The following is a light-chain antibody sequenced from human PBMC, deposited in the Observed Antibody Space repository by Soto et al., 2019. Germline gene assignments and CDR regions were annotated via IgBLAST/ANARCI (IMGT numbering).Light chain of an antibody. CDR2: EVN. J-gene: IGLJ1*01. CDR1: SSDVGGYNY. Sequence: QSALSQPPSASGSPGQSVTISCTGTSSDVGGYNYVFWYQQNPGKVPKLMIYEVNKRPSGVPDRFSGSKSGNTASLTVAGLQAEDEAAYYCTSYAGGNNVFGTGTKLTVL. CDR3: TSYAGGNNV. V-gene: IGLV2-8*01.